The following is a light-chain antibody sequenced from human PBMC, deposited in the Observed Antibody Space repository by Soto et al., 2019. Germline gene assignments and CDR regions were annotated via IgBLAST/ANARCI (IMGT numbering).Light chain of an antibody. V-gene: IGLV2-14*01. Sequence: ALTQPASVSGSPGQSITISCTGTSSDVGGYDFVSWYQQHPAKAPRLIISEVTNRPSGVSNRFSGSKSGNTASLTISGLQAEDEADYFCSSYTSSDTLVFGGGTKLTVL. CDR2: EVT. CDR3: SSYTSSDTLV. J-gene: IGLJ3*02. CDR1: SSDVGGYDF.